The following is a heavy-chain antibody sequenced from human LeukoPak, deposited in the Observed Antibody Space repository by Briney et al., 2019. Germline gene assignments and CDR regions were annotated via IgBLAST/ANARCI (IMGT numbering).Heavy chain of an antibody. CDR2: ISSSGSTI. Sequence: KPGGSLRLSCAASGFTFSDYYMSWIRQAPGKGLEWVSYISSSGSTIYYADSVKGRFTISRDNAKNSLYLQMNSLRVEDTAVYFCARGHVPGSTQHWDFWGQGTLVTVSS. V-gene: IGHV3-11*04. D-gene: IGHD3-10*01. J-gene: IGHJ4*02. CDR3: ARGHVPGSTQHWDF. CDR1: GFTFSDYY.